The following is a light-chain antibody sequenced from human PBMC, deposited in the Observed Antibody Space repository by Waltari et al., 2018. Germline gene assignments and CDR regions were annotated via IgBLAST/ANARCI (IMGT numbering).Light chain of an antibody. Sequence: DIQMTQSPSTLSASVGDRVTITCRASQSISSWLAWYQQKPGKAPKLLIYKASSLESGVPSRFSGSGSGTEFTLTISSLQPDDFATYYCQQYNSYSPSWTFGQGTKEEIK. J-gene: IGKJ1*01. CDR3: QQYNSYSPSWT. CDR2: KAS. CDR1: QSISSW. V-gene: IGKV1-5*03.